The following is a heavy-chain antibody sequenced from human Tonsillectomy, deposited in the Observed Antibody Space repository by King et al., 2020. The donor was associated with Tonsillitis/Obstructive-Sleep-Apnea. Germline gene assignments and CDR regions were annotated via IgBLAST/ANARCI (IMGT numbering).Heavy chain of an antibody. Sequence: VQLVESGGGLVQPGRSLRLSCTTSGFTFGDYAMTWVRQAPGKGLEWVGFIRNKAYGGTTEYAASVKGRFTISRDDSKSIAYLQMNSLKTEDTAMYYCTRASGDYYDSSGYYYVAFDIWGQGTMVTVSS. CDR1: GFTFGDYA. CDR3: TRASGDYYDSSGYYYVAFDI. V-gene: IGHV3-49*04. D-gene: IGHD3-22*01. CDR2: IRNKAYGGTT. J-gene: IGHJ3*02.